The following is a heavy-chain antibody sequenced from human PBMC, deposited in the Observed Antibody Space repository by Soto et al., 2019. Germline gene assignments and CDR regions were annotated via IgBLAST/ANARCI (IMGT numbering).Heavy chain of an antibody. CDR2: VSVIFGST. D-gene: IGHD3-22*01. Sequence: GGSLRLSCAASGFTFSSYAISWVRQAPLKGLEWVSAVSVIFGSTYYADSVKGRFAISRDDSNNTLYLQIKILRAEDTAVYYFANSITMIGVGQRPDSYWGQGTLVTVSS. J-gene: IGHJ4*02. CDR1: GFTFSSYA. V-gene: IGHV3-23*01. CDR3: ANSITMIGVGQRPDSY.